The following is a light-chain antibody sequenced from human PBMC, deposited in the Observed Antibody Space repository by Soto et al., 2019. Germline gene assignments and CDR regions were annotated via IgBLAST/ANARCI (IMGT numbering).Light chain of an antibody. J-gene: IGKJ1*01. V-gene: IGKV3-20*01. Sequence: EIVFTQSPGTLSLSPGERATLSCRASQSVSSSYLAWYQQKPHQAPRLLIYGASNRATGIPDRFSGSGSGTDFTLTISRLEPEDFAVYHCQLYGRSSWTFGQGTKVDIK. CDR1: QSVSSSY. CDR2: GAS. CDR3: QLYGRSSWT.